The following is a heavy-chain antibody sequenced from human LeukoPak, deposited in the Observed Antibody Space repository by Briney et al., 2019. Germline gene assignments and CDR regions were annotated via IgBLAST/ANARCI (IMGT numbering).Heavy chain of an antibody. CDR1: GGSISSGSYY. CDR3: ARDHYYGSGSGVNWFDP. D-gene: IGHD3-10*01. J-gene: IGHJ5*02. CDR2: IYNSGST. V-gene: IGHV4-61*02. Sequence: SETLSLTCTVSGGSISSGSYYWSWIRQPAGKGLEWVGRIYNSGSTNNNPSFKSRVTISVDTSKNQFSLKLSSVTAADTAVYYCARDHYYGSGSGVNWFDPWGQGTLVTVSS.